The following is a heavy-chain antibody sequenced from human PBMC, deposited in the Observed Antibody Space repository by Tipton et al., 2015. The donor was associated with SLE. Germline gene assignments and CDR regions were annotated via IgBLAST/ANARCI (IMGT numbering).Heavy chain of an antibody. V-gene: IGHV4-34*01. J-gene: IGHJ4*02. D-gene: IGHD3-3*01. CDR2: INHSGIT. Sequence: TLSLTCAVYGGTFSGYYWSWIRQPPGKGLEWIGEINHSGITQYNPSLKSRVTISVDTSKNQFSLKVTSVTAADTAVYYCARRFLKWFYFDSWGQGTLVTVSS. CDR1: GGTFSGYY. CDR3: ARRFLKWFYFDS.